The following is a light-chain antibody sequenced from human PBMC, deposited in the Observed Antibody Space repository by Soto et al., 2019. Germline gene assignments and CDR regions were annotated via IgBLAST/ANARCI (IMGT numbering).Light chain of an antibody. Sequence: DIVLTQSPATLSLSPGERATLSCRASQSVSSSYLAWYQQKPGQAPRLLIYGASSRATGIPDRFSGSGSGTDFTLTISRLEPEDFAVYYCQQYGSSWWTFGQGTKVDIK. CDR2: GAS. CDR3: QQYGSSWWT. CDR1: QSVSSSY. J-gene: IGKJ1*01. V-gene: IGKV3-20*01.